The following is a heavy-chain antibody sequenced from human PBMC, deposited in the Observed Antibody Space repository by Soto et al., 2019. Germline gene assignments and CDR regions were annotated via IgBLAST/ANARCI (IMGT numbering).Heavy chain of an antibody. CDR3: VKDTGGRCAFES. CDR2: ISGSGGST. V-gene: IGHV3-23*01. D-gene: IGHD2-15*01. CDR1: GFSFSNYA. Sequence: EVQLLESGGGLVQPGGSLRLSCAASGFSFSNYAMRWVRQAPGKGLEWVSGISGSGGSTYYADSLKGRYTISRDNSTNTLYVHMNSLRAEETAVYDCVKDTGGRCAFESWGQGTMVTIAS. J-gene: IGHJ3*02.